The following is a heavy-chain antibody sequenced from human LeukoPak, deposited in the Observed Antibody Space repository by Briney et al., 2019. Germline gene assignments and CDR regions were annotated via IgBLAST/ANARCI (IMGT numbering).Heavy chain of an antibody. V-gene: IGHV3-33*01. CDR2: IWYDGSNK. CDR3: AREGDYYDSSGYWFDY. D-gene: IGHD3-22*01. Sequence: GGSLRLSCAASGFTFSSYGMHWVRQAPGKGLEWVAVIWYDGSNKYYADSVKGRFTISRDNSKNTLYLQMNSLRAEDTAVYYCAREGDYYDSSGYWFDYWGQGTLVTVSS. J-gene: IGHJ4*02. CDR1: GFTFSSYG.